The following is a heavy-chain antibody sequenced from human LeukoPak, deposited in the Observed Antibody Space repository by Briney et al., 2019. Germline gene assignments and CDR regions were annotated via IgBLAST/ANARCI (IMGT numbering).Heavy chain of an antibody. Sequence: GGSLRLSCAPSVFGLSDCGMPCVPEAPGKGLEWLTVITYDGTEIHYADSVKGRFIISRDISRSTLHLQMNSLRVEDTAVYYCVKEQSSGWYRVADYWGQGTMVTVSS. CDR2: ITYDGTEI. CDR3: VKEQSSGWYRVADY. D-gene: IGHD6-19*01. CDR1: VFGLSDCG. J-gene: IGHJ4*02. V-gene: IGHV3-30*18.